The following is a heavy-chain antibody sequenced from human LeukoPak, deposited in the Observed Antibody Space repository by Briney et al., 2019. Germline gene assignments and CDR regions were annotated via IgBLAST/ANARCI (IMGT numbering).Heavy chain of an antibody. V-gene: IGHV3-66*01. CDR1: GFTFSSYW. D-gene: IGHD3-22*01. J-gene: IGHJ3*01. Sequence: PGGSLRLSCAASGFTFSSYWMSWVRQAPGRGLEWVSVIYSGGTTYYADSVKGRFTVSRDSSKNTLYLQMNSLRAEDTAVYYCARVRSSYYYESSGYYHYDAFDVWGQGTMVTVSS. CDR3: ARVRSSYYYESSGYYHYDAFDV. CDR2: IYSGGTT.